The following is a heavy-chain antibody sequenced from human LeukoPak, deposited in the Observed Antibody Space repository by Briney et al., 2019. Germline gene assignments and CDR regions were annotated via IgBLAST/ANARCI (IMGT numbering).Heavy chain of an antibody. Sequence: GGSLRLSCAASGFTFSSYAMHWVRQAPGKGLEWVAVISYDGSNKYYADSVKGRFTISRDNSKNTLYLQMNSLRAEDTAVYYCARDYVVGATDYAFDIWGQGTMVTVSS. J-gene: IGHJ3*02. CDR3: ARDYVVGATDYAFDI. CDR2: ISYDGSNK. D-gene: IGHD1-26*01. V-gene: IGHV3-30-3*01. CDR1: GFTFSSYA.